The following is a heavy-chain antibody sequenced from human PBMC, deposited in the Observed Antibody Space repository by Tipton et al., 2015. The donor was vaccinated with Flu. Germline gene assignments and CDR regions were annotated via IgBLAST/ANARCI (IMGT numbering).Heavy chain of an antibody. CDR3: ASSLYTTRGNY. D-gene: IGHD3-10*01. Sequence: SLRLSCETSGFIFKNYGMTWVRQAPGKGLEWVANIKQDGSERYYVDSVKGRFTISRDNAKNSLYLQMNSLRAEDTAVYYCASSLYTTRGNYWGQGTLVTVSS. V-gene: IGHV3-7*01. CDR2: IKQDGSER. CDR1: GFIFKNYG. J-gene: IGHJ4*02.